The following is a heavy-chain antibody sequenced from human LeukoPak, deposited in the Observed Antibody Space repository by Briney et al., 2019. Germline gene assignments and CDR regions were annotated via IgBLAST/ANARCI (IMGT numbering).Heavy chain of an antibody. CDR2: ISSSGSTI. CDR3: AGLGITMIGGV. V-gene: IGHV3-48*03. CDR1: GFTFSSYE. D-gene: IGHD3-10*02. J-gene: IGHJ6*04. Sequence: GGSGRLSCAAYGFTFSSYEMNWFRQAPGKGLEWVSYISSSGSTIYYADSVKGRFTISRDNAKNSLDLQMNSLRAEDTAVYYCAGLGITMIGGVWGKGTTVTISS.